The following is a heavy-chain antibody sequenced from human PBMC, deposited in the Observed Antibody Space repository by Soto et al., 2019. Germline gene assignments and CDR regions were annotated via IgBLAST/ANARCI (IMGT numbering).Heavy chain of an antibody. CDR1: GFTFSSYS. J-gene: IGHJ3*02. CDR3: ARDKVATPPNYPFWPFDT. CDR2: ISSSSSYI. V-gene: IGHV3-21*01. Sequence: GGSLRLSCAASGFTFSSYSMNWVRQAPGKGLEWVSSISSSSSYIYYADSVKGRFTISRDNAKNSLYLQMNSLRAEDTAVYYCARDKVATPPNYPFWPFDTWGQGKMVTVS. D-gene: IGHD5-12*01.